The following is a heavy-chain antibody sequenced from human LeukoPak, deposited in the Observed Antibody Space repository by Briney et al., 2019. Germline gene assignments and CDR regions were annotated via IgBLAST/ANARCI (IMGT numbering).Heavy chain of an antibody. V-gene: IGHV3-23*01. CDR3: AKRGIGYDSSGYYYYFDY. D-gene: IGHD3-22*01. Sequence: PGGSLRLSCAASGFTVSSYAMSWVRQAPGKGLEWVSAISGSGGSTYYADSVKGRFTISRDNSKNTLYLQMNSLRAEDTAVYYCAKRGIGYDSSGYYYYFDYWGQGTLVTVS. CDR2: ISGSGGST. CDR1: GFTVSSYA. J-gene: IGHJ4*02.